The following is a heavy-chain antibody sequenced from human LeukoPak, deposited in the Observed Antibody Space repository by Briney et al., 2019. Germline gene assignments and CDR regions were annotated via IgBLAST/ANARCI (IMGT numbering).Heavy chain of an antibody. D-gene: IGHD2-2*01. CDR2: IYTSGST. CDR3: ARDRRGKDIVVVPAAPKGYYYYMDV. CDR1: GGSISIYY. V-gene: IGHV4-4*07. Sequence: SESLSLTCTVSGGSISIYYWSWIRQPAGKGLEWIGRIYTSGSTNYNPSLKSRVTMSVDTSKNQFSLKLSSVTDADTAVYYCARDRRGKDIVVVPAAPKGYYYYMDVWGKGTTVTISS. J-gene: IGHJ6*03.